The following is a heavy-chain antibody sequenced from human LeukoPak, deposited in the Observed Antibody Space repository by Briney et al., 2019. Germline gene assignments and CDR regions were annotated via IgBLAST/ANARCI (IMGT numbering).Heavy chain of an antibody. D-gene: IGHD3-22*01. CDR1: GYTFTSYG. V-gene: IGHV1-18*01. CDR3: ARAYPPDYYDTPPYYFDY. Sequence: VASVKVSCKASGYTFTSYGISWVRQAPGQGLEWMGWISAYNGNTNYAQKLQGRVTMTTDTSTSTAYMELRSLRSDDTAVYYCARAYPPDYYDTPPYYFDYGGQGTLVTVSS. J-gene: IGHJ4*02. CDR2: ISAYNGNT.